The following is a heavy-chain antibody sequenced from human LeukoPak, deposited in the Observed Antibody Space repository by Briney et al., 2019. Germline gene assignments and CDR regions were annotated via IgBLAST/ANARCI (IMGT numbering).Heavy chain of an antibody. CDR1: GGSISSSSYY. J-gene: IGHJ5*02. D-gene: IGHD6-6*01. Sequence: PSETLSLTCTVSGGSISSSSYYWGWIRQPPGKGLEWIGSIYYSGGTYYNPSLKSRVTISVDTSKNQFSLKLSSVTAADTAVYYCARGGAAPRTYNWFDPWGQGTLVTVSS. CDR2: IYYSGGT. V-gene: IGHV4-39*01. CDR3: ARGGAAPRTYNWFDP.